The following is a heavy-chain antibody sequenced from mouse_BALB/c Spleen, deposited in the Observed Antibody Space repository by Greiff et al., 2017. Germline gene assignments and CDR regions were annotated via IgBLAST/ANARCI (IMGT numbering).Heavy chain of an antibody. J-gene: IGHJ3*01. CDR2: IRSKSNNYAT. Sequence: EVQGVESGGGLVQPKGSLKLSCAASGFTFNTYAMNWVRQAPGKGLEWVARIRSKSNNYATYYADSVKDRFTISRDDSQSMLYLQMNNLKTEDSAMYYCVRPAYYRYDGFAYWGQGTLVTVSA. D-gene: IGHD2-14*01. CDR1: GFTFNTYA. CDR3: VRPAYYRYDGFAY. V-gene: IGHV10-1*02.